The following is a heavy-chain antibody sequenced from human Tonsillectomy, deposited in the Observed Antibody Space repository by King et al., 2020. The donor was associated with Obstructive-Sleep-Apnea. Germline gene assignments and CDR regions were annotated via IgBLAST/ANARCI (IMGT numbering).Heavy chain of an antibody. Sequence: VQLVESGGGLVQPGGSLRLSCAASGFIFRTYWMHWVRHTPGKGLVSVSRINGDGSTTTYADSVKGRFTISRDNAKNTLYLQMNSLRAEDSAVYYCVRERGYYVSGSFYNGYDYWGQGTLVTVSS. V-gene: IGHV3-74*01. J-gene: IGHJ4*02. CDR2: INGDGSTT. CDR3: VRERGYYVSGSFYNGYDY. D-gene: IGHD3-10*01. CDR1: GFIFRTYW.